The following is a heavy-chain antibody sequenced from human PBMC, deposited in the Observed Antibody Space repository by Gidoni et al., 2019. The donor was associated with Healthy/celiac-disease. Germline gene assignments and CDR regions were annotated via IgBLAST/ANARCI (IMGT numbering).Heavy chain of an antibody. CDR3: ARAGIAVAGTPGVFDY. V-gene: IGHV1-3*01. J-gene: IGHJ4*02. CDR2: INAGNGNT. Sequence: ALRGVRQAPGQRLEWMGWINAGNGNTKYSQQFQGRVTITRDTSASTAYMELSSLRSEDTAVYYCARAGIAVAGTPGVFDYWGQGTLVTVSS. CDR1: A. D-gene: IGHD6-19*01.